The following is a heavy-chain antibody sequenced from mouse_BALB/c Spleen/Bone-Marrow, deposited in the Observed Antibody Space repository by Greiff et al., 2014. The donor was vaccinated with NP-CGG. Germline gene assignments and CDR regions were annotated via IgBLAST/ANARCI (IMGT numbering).Heavy chain of an antibody. J-gene: IGHJ3*01. Sequence: EVKVVESGGGLVKPGGSLKLSCAASGFAFSSYDMSWVRQTPEKRLEWVAYISSGGGSTYYSDTVKGRFTISRDNAKNTLYLEMSGLKSEDTAMYYCARHMIRGFAYWGQGTLVTVSA. V-gene: IGHV5-12-1*01. CDR3: ARHMIRGFAY. CDR2: ISSGGGST. D-gene: IGHD2-4*01. CDR1: GFAFSSYD.